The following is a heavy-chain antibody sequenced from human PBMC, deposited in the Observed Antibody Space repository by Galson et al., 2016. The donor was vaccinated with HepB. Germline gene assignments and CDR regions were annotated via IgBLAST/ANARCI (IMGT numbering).Heavy chain of an antibody. J-gene: IGHJ6*02. CDR1: GDSVYNNGAA. CDR2: TFYRSTWEN. Sequence: CAISGDSVYNNGAAWVWIRQSPSRGLEWLGRTFYRSTWENHYAGSVINRITISPDTSRNQFSLHLHSLTPEDTAVYYCARAVMLGRSMDVWGQGTTVTVS. D-gene: IGHD1-26*01. V-gene: IGHV6-1*01. CDR3: ARAVMLGRSMDV.